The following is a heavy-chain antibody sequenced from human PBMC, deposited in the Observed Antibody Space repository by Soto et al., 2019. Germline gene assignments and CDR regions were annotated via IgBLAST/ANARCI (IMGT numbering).Heavy chain of an antibody. V-gene: IGHV1-69*01. Sequence: QVQLVQSGAEVKKPGSSVKVSCKASGGTFSSYAISWVRQAPGQGLEWMGGSIPIFGTANYAQKFQGRVTITADESTSTAYMELSSLRSEDTAVYYCARAGRDGYNYSYYYGMDVWGQGTTVTVSS. CDR3: ARAGRDGYNYSYYYGMDV. D-gene: IGHD5-12*01. J-gene: IGHJ6*02. CDR2: SIPIFGTA. CDR1: GGTFSSYA.